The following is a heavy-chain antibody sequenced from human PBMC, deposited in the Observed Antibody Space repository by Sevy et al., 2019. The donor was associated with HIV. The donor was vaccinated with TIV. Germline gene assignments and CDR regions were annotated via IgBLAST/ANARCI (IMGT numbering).Heavy chain of an antibody. CDR2: IRISGGNT. CDR1: GFTFSNYA. CDR3: AKEWTQLSDWYGELDY. J-gene: IGHJ4*02. Sequence: GGSLRLSCAASGFTFSNYAMSWVRQAPGKGLEWVSSIRISGGNTYYADSVKGRFTISRDNSKNTLYLQMNSLRAEDTAVYYCAKEWTQLSDWYGELDYWGQGSLVTVSS. D-gene: IGHD6-19*01. V-gene: IGHV3-23*01.